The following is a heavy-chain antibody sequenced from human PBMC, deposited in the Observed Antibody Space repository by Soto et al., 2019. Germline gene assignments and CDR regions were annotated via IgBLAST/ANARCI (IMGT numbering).Heavy chain of an antibody. CDR3: AKDGSYDSSSSPGY. Sequence: EVQLLESGGGLVQPGGSLRLSCAASGFTFSSYAMSWVRQAPGKGLEWVSAISGSGGSTYYADSVKGRFTISRDNSKNTLYRQMNSLRAEDTAVYYCAKDGSYDSSSSPGYWGQGTLVTVSS. CDR2: ISGSGGST. V-gene: IGHV3-23*01. CDR1: GFTFSSYA. J-gene: IGHJ4*02. D-gene: IGHD3-22*01.